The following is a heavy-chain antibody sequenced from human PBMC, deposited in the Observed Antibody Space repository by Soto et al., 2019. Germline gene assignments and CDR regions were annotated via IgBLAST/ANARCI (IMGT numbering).Heavy chain of an antibody. CDR1: GFTFSSYA. D-gene: IGHD6-13*01. J-gene: IGHJ4*02. CDR2: ISGSGDST. CDR3: ARRGPGTYFDY. Sequence: PGGSLRLSCAASGFTFSSYAMIWVRQAPGKGLEWVSVISGSGDSTYYADSVKGRFTISRDNSKNTLYLQMNSLRTEDTAVYYCARRGPGTYFDYWGQGTLVTVSS. V-gene: IGHV3-23*01.